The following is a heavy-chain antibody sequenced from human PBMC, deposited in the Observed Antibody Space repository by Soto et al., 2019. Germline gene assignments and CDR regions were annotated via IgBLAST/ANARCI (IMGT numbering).Heavy chain of an antibody. V-gene: IGHV3-7*05. CDR1: GFTFSAYW. CDR2: IKTDGSEK. CDR3: ARPIRGSPEDV. D-gene: IGHD1-20*01. J-gene: IGHJ6*02. Sequence: EVQLVESGRGLVQPGGSLRLSCEASGFTFSAYWMGWVRQAPGTGLQWVATIKTDGSEKYYVDSVTGRFTISRDNDKNSLYLQLNTLRAEDTGVYYCARPIRGSPEDVWGQGTTVTVSS.